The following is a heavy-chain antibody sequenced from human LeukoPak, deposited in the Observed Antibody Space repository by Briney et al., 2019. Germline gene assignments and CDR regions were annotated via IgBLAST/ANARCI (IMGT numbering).Heavy chain of an antibody. Sequence: GGSLRLSCAASGFTFSSYAMSWVRQAPGKGPEWVSAISGSGGSTYYADSVKGRFTISRDNSKNTLYLQMNSLRAEDTAVYYCAKQIVVITQAWFDPWDQGTLVTVSS. CDR3: AKQIVVITQAWFDP. J-gene: IGHJ5*02. V-gene: IGHV3-23*01. CDR1: GFTFSSYA. CDR2: ISGSGGST. D-gene: IGHD3-22*01.